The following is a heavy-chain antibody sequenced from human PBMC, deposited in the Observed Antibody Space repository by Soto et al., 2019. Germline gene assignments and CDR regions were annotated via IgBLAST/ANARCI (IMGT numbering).Heavy chain of an antibody. J-gene: IGHJ4*02. CDR2: INFSGST. Sequence: PSETLSLTCTVSGGSIFTSSSYWGWIRQPPGKGLEWIGHINFSGSTNYNPSLKSRVTISLDRSTKEFSLILSSVTAADTAMYYCARGKQWLAFDSWGQGTLVTVSS. CDR3: ARGKQWLAFDS. CDR1: GGSIFTSSSY. V-gene: IGHV4-61*05. D-gene: IGHD6-19*01.